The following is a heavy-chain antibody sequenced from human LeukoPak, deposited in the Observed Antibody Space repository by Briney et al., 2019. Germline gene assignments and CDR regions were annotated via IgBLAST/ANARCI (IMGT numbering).Heavy chain of an antibody. V-gene: IGHV3-49*04. Sequence: PGGSLRLSCTASGFTFGDYAMSWARQAPGKGLEWVGLIRSKTHGGTTEYAASVKGRFIISRDDSRSIAYLQMNSLKTEDTAVYYCTRAPSLSWFDPWGQGTLVTVSS. CDR1: GFTFGDYA. J-gene: IGHJ5*02. CDR2: IRSKTHGGTT. D-gene: IGHD3-10*01. CDR3: TRAPSLSWFDP.